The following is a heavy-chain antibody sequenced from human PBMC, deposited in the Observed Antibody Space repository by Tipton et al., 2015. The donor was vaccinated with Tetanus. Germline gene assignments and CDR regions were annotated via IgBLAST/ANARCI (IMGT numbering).Heavy chain of an antibody. Sequence: QSGAEVKKPGAPVKVSCKASGYTFTSYGISWVRQAPGQGLEWMGWISAYNGNTNYAQKLQGRVTMTTDTSTSTAYMELRSLRSDDTAVYYCARDWAMDHAQPSPLDYWGQGTLVTVSS. V-gene: IGHV1-18*01. CDR2: ISAYNGNT. CDR3: ARDWAMDHAQPSPLDY. J-gene: IGHJ4*02. D-gene: IGHD5-18*01. CDR1: GYTFTSYG.